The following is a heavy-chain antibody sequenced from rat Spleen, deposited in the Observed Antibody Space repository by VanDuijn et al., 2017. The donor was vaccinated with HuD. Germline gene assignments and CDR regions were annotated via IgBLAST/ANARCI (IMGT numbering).Heavy chain of an antibody. Sequence: EVLLVETGGGLVQPGESLKLSCVASGFTFSGYWMYWIRQAPGEGLEWISSISPDGGSTYYPDSVKGRFTISRDNAKSTLYLQMDSLRSEDTATYYCATGIQLYHFDYWGQGVMVTVSS. J-gene: IGHJ2*01. CDR1: GFTFSGYW. CDR2: ISPDGGST. D-gene: IGHD1-5*01. V-gene: IGHV5-58*01. CDR3: ATGIQLYHFDY.